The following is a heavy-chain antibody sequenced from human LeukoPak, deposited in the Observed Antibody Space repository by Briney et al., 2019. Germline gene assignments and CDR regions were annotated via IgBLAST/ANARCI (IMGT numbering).Heavy chain of an antibody. J-gene: IGHJ1*01. CDR1: GYTLTELS. D-gene: IGHD3-16*01. V-gene: IGHV1-24*01. CDR2: FDPEDGET. CDR3: ARKSYDYVWGSQPPEYFQH. Sequence: ASVKVSCKVSGYTLTELSMHWVRQAPGKGLEWMGGFDPEDGETIYAQKFQGRVTMTEDTSTDTAYMELSSLRSDDTAVYYCARKSYDYVWGSQPPEYFQHWGQGTLVTVSS.